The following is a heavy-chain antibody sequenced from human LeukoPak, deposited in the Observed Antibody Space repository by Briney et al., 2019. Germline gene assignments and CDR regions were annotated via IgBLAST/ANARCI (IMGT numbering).Heavy chain of an antibody. CDR2: IYYSGST. V-gene: IGHV4-59*12. J-gene: IGHJ4*02. CDR1: GGSISSYY. CDR3: ARDNSIFGVGFDY. D-gene: IGHD3-3*01. Sequence: SSETLSLTCTVSGGSISSYYWSWIRQPPGKGREWIGYIYYSGSTNYNPSLKSRVTISVDTSKNQFSLKLSSVTAADTAVYYWARDNSIFGVGFDYWGQGTLVTVSS.